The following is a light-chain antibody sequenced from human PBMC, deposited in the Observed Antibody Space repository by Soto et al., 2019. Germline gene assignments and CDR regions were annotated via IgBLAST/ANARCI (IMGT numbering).Light chain of an antibody. V-gene: IGKV3-20*01. CDR2: GAS. CDR3: QQYGSSTWT. CDR1: QSVSSN. J-gene: IGKJ1*01. Sequence: EIVMTQSPATLSVSPGERATLSCRASQSVSSNLARYQQKPGQAPRLLIYGASSRATGIPDRFSGSGSGTDFTLTISRLEPEDFAVYYCQQYGSSTWTFGQGTKVDIK.